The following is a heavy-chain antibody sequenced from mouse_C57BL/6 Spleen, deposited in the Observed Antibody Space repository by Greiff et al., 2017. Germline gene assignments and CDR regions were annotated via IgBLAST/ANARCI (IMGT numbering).Heavy chain of an antibody. CDR1: GYTFTSYW. J-gene: IGHJ4*01. V-gene: IGHV1-59*01. CDR3: AREASNRDSMDY. D-gene: IGHD4-1*01. CDR2: IYPSDSYT. Sequence: VQLQQPGAELVRPGTSVKLSCKASGYTFTSYWMHWVKQRPGQGLEWIGVIYPSDSYTNYNQKFKGKATLTVDTSSSTAYMQISSQTSEDAAVYYCAREASNRDSMDYWGQGTSVTVSA.